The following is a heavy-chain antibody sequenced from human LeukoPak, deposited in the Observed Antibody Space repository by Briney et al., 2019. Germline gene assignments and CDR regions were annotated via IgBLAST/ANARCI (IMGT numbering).Heavy chain of an antibody. CDR3: ARPLAVLRYFDWFYFDY. CDR2: ILYDGSNR. Sequence: GGSLRLSCAASGFAFSSYTMHWVRQAPGKGLEWVAAILYDGSNRYYADSVKGRFTISRDTSKKMLYLQMNRLRGEDTAVYYCARPLAVLRYFDWFYFDYWGQGTLVTVSS. D-gene: IGHD3-9*01. J-gene: IGHJ4*02. CDR1: GFAFSSYT. V-gene: IGHV3-30*04.